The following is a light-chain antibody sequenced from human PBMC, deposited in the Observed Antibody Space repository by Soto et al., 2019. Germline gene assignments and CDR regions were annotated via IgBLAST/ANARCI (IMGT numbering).Light chain of an antibody. V-gene: IGLV2-23*02. CDR3: CSYAGSSTLYV. CDR2: EVN. Sequence: QSSLAQPASVSGSPGQAIPISWTGNSSDFGTYNLVSWYQQHPGKAPKLMIYEVNKRPSGVSDRFSGSKSGNTASLTISGLQAEDEADYYCCSYAGSSTLYVFGTGTKVTVL. CDR1: SSDFGTYNL. J-gene: IGLJ1*01.